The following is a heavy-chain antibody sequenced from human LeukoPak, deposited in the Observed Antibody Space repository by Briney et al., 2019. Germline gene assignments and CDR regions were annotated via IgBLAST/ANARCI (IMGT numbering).Heavy chain of an antibody. CDR1: GGSISSYY. CDR3: ARHGYIYTSAFDI. CDR2: IYYSGST. D-gene: IGHD5-18*01. Sequence: SETLSLTCTVSGGSISSYYWSWIRQPPGKGLECIGYIYYSGSTNYNPSLKSRVTISVDTSKNQFSLKLISVTAADTAVYYCARHGYIYTSAFDIWGQGTMVTVSS. J-gene: IGHJ3*02. V-gene: IGHV4-59*01.